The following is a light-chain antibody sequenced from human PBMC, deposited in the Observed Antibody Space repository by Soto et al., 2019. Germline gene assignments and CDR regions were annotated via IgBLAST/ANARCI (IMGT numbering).Light chain of an antibody. J-gene: IGKJ2*01. CDR1: QSVSSY. CDR2: DAS. CDR3: QQRSNWPPYT. V-gene: IGKV3-11*01. Sequence: EIVFTQSPATLSLSPGERTTLSCRASQSVSSYLAWYQQKPGQAPRLLIYDASNRATGIPATFSGSGSGTDFPLAITSLAPENFAVYYCQQRSNWPPYTFGQGTKLVIK.